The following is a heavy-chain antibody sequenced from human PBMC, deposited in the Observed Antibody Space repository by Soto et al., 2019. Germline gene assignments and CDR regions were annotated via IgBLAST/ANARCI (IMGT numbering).Heavy chain of an antibody. CDR1: GYTFNNYD. D-gene: IGHD3-10*01. J-gene: IGHJ5*01. CDR3: TRAYGAETFDF. V-gene: IGHV1-8*02. Sequence: VASVKVSCKASGYTFNNYDIHWVRQAPGHGLEWMGWMNPNSGNTGYAQNFRGRVTMTQNTAIGTAYMELSSLRSEDTATYYCTRAYGAETFDFWGQGTRVTVSS. CDR2: MNPNSGNT.